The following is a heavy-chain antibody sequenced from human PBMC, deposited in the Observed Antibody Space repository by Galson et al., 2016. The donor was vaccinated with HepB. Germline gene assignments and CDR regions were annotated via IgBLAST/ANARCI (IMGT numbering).Heavy chain of an antibody. J-gene: IGHJ4*02. Sequence: LRLSCAASGFTFSSYGTHWVRHAPGKGLVWVSRINTDGSTTNYADSVKGRFTISRDNARNTLFRQMNSLIAEYTAVYYGIRSLGATDYWGQGTLVTVSS. CDR1: GFTFSSYG. CDR3: IRSLGATDY. D-gene: IGHD1-26*01. V-gene: IGHV3-74*01. CDR2: INTDGSTT.